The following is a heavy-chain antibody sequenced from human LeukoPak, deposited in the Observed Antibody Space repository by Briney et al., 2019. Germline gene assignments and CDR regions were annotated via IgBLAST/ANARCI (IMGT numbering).Heavy chain of an antibody. CDR2: INYSGST. V-gene: IGHV4-59*11. CDR1: GDSMNSHY. D-gene: IGHD6-19*01. J-gene: IGHJ4*02. Sequence: SETLSLTCTVSGDSMNSHYWSWLRQPPWKGLEWIAYINYSGSTNYNPSLKSRVTISVDTSKKESSLKLSSVTAADTAVYYCARGAGWYNYWGQGILVTVSS. CDR3: ARGAGWYNY.